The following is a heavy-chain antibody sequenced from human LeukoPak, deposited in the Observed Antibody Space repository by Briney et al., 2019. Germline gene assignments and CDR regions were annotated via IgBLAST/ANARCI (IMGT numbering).Heavy chain of an antibody. CDR2: IYYSGST. CDR3: ARARTLVGATGLYYFDY. V-gene: IGHV4-31*03. Sequence: PSETLSLTCTVSGGSISSGGCYWSWLRQHPGNGLEWIGYIYYSGSTYYNPSLKSRLTISVDTSKNQFSLRLSSVTAADTAVYYCARARTLVGATGLYYFDYWGQGTLVTVSS. D-gene: IGHD1-26*01. J-gene: IGHJ4*02. CDR1: GGSISSGGCY.